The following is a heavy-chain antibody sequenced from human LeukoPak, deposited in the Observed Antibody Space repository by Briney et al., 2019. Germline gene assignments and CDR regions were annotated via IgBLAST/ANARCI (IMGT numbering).Heavy chain of an antibody. D-gene: IGHD3-10*01. Sequence: PSETLSLTCTVSGGSISSYYWSWIRLPPGKGLEWIWYIYYTGATYYNPSLKSRVTISLDTSKNQFSLKLSSVTAADTAVYYCARVRHGSGSYYPYYYYMDVWGKGTTVTVSS. V-gene: IGHV4-59*01. CDR3: ARVRHGSGSYYPYYYYMDV. CDR2: IYYTGAT. CDR1: GGSISSYY. J-gene: IGHJ6*03.